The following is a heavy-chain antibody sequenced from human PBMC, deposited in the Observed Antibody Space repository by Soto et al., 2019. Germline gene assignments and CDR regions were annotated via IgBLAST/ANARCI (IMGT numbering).Heavy chain of an antibody. CDR2: IKSKTDGGTT. J-gene: IGHJ3*02. V-gene: IGHV3-15*01. CDR3: AAYNTSRHAAFDI. Sequence: GGSLRLSCAASGFTFSNAWMSWVRQAPGKGLEWVGRIKSKTDGGTTDYAAPVKGRFTILGDSAGKSLFLKMASLRAEDTAVYFCAAYNTSRHAAFDIWGRGTLVT. CDR1: GFTFSNAW. D-gene: IGHD1-20*01.